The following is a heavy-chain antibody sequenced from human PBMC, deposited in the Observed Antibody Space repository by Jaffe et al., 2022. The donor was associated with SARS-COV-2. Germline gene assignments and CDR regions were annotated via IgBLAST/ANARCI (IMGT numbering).Heavy chain of an antibody. CDR1: GGSISGYY. Sequence: QVQLQESGPGLVKPSETLSLTCTVSGGSISGYYWYWIRQPPGKGLEWIGYIYDTKRTNHNPSLKSRVTISVDTSKNQFSLRLNSVTAADTAVYYCAGYCGGDCYPISPWGQGTLVTVSS. CDR2: IYDTKRT. D-gene: IGHD2-21*02. V-gene: IGHV4-59*01. CDR3: AGYCGGDCYPISP. J-gene: IGHJ5*02.